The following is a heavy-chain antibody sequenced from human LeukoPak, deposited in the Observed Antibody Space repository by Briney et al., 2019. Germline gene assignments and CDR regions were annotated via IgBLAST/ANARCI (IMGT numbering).Heavy chain of an antibody. CDR2: MNPNSGNT. CDR3: ARGQNYYGSGSSDY. J-gene: IGHJ4*02. V-gene: IGHV1-8*01. CDR1: GYTFTSYD. Sequence: ASVKVSCKASGYTFTSYDINWVRQAPRQGLEWMGWMNPNSGNTGYAQKFQGRVTMTRNTSISTAYMELSSLRSEDTAVYYCARGQNYYGSGSSDYWGQGTLVTVSS. D-gene: IGHD3-10*01.